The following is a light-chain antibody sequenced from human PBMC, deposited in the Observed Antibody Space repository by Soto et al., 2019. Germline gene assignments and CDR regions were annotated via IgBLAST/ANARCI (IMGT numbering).Light chain of an antibody. CDR2: KAS. CDR3: QQYNSYSVRA. V-gene: IGKV1-5*03. J-gene: IGKJ1*01. Sequence: DFQMTQSPSTLSASVGDRVTITCRASQSISSWLAWYQQKPGKAPKLLIYKASSLESGVPSRFSGRGFGTEFTLTISSLQPDDFATYYCQQYNSYSVRAFGQGTKVEIK. CDR1: QSISSW.